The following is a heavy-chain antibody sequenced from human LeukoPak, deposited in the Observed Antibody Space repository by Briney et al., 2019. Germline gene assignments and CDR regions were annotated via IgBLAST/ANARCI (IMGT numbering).Heavy chain of an antibody. CDR3: TRGRVVVVTFDY. V-gene: IGHV3-49*04. CDR2: IISEADGGTT. CDR1: GFTFGDYT. Sequence: PGRSLRLTCTASGFTFGDYTMSWVRQAPGKGLEWVGFIISEADGGTTEYAASVKGRFTISRDDSKSIAYLQMNSPKTEDTAIYYCTRGRVVVVTFDYWGQGTLVTVSS. J-gene: IGHJ4*02. D-gene: IGHD3-22*01.